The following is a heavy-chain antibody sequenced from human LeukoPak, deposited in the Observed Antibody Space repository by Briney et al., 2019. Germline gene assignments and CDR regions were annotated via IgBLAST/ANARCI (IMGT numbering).Heavy chain of an antibody. CDR1: GGTFSSYT. CDR2: IIPILGIA. CDR3: ARTSDYDSSGYYYG. D-gene: IGHD3-22*01. Sequence: SVKVSCKASGGTFSSYTISWVRQAPGQGLEWMGRIIPILGIANYAQKFQGRVTITADKSTSTAYMELSSLRSEDTAVYYSARTSDYDSSGYYYGWGQGTLVTVSS. J-gene: IGHJ4*02. V-gene: IGHV1-69*02.